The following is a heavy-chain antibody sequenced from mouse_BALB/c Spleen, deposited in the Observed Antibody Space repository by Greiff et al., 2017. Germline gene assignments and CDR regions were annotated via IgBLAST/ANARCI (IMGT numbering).Heavy chain of an antibody. CDR3: ARSSYYDYDVGFAY. CDR2: IWSGGST. CDR1: GFSLTSYG. V-gene: IGHV2-2*02. D-gene: IGHD2-4*01. Sequence: VKLQESGPGLVQPSQSLSITCTVSGFSLTSYGVHWVRQSPGKGLEWLGVIWSGGSTDYNAAFISRLSISKDNSKSQVFFKMNSLQANDTAIYYCARSSYYDYDVGFAYWGQGTLVTVSA. J-gene: IGHJ3*01.